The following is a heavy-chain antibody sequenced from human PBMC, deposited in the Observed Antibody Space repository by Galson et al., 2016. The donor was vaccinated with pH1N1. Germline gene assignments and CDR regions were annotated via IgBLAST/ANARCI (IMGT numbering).Heavy chain of an antibody. CDR1: GFTFSDYY. CDR3: VRKAYGDALDM. CDR2: ILWNGATR. Sequence: SLRLSCAASGFTFSDYYMAWIRQAPGKGLEWVSGILWNGATREYADSVKGRFTISRDNAKKSLYLQMTSLRAEDTALYYCVRKAYGDALDMWGQGALVTVSS. V-gene: IGHV3-20*04. D-gene: IGHD4-17*01. J-gene: IGHJ4*02.